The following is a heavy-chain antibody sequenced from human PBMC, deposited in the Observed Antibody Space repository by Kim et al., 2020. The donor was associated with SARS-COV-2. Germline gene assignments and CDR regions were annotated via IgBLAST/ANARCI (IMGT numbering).Heavy chain of an antibody. J-gene: IGHJ6*02. Sequence: ASVKVSCKASGYTFTGYYMHWVRQAPGQGLEWMGWINPNSGGTNYAQKFQGRVTMTRDTSISTAYMELIRLRSDDTAMYYCARVNLGYVLVGGMDVWGQGTTVTVSS. D-gene: IGHD5-18*01. V-gene: IGHV1-2*02. CDR2: INPNSGGT. CDR3: ARVNLGYVLVGGMDV. CDR1: GYTFTGYY.